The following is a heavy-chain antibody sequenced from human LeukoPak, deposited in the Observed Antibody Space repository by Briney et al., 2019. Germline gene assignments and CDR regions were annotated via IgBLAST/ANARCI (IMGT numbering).Heavy chain of an antibody. V-gene: IGHV3-23*01. CDR3: AKDLALSGVVVITLDY. CDR2: ISDSGGRT. CDR1: GITLSNYG. Sequence: GGSLRLSCAVSGITLSNYGMTWVRQAPGKGLEWVAGISDSGGRTKYADSVKGRFTISRDNSKNTLYLQMNSLRAEDTAVYYCAKDLALSGVVVITLDYWGQGTLVTVSS. J-gene: IGHJ4*02. D-gene: IGHD3-22*01.